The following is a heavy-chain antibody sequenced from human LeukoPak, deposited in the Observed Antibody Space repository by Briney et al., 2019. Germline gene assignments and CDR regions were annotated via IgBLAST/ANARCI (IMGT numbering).Heavy chain of an antibody. CDR3: ARERPVPDFYYGMAV. V-gene: IGHV3-7*05. Sequence: GGSLRLSCAASGFTFSSYSINWVRQAPGKGLEWVANIKEDGSEQYYVDSVKGRFTISRDNARNSLYLQMHSLRAEDTALYYCARERPVPDFYYGMAVWGQGTTVTVSS. J-gene: IGHJ6*02. D-gene: IGHD3-3*01. CDR2: IKEDGSEQ. CDR1: GFTFSSYS.